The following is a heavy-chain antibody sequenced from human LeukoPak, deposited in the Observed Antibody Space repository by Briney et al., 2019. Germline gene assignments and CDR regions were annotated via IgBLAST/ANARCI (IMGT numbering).Heavy chain of an antibody. CDR1: GGSISSYY. CDR3: ARLWFGELVDY. V-gene: IGHV4-59*12. D-gene: IGHD3-10*01. Sequence: SETLSLTCTVPGGSISSYYWSWIRQPPGKGLEWIGYIYYSGSTYYNPSLKSRVTISVDTSKNQFSLKLSSVTAADTAVYHCARLWFGELVDYWGQGTLVTVSS. CDR2: IYYSGST. J-gene: IGHJ4*02.